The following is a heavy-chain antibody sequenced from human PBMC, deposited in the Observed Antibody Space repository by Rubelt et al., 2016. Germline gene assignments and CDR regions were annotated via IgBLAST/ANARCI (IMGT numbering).Heavy chain of an antibody. CDR3: ARGRRGSSSWLGRDYYGMDV. V-gene: IGHV4-34*01. Sequence: QVQLQQWGAGLLKPSETLSLTCAVYGGSFSGYYWSWIRQPPGKGLEWIGEINHSGSTHYNPSLKGRVTISVDTSKNQFSLKLSSVTAADTAVYYCARGRRGSSSWLGRDYYGMDVWGQGTTVTVSS. D-gene: IGHD6-13*01. CDR2: INHSGST. J-gene: IGHJ6*02. CDR1: GGSFSGYY.